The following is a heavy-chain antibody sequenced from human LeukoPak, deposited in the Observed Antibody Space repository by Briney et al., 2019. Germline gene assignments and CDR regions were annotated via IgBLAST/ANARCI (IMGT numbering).Heavy chain of an antibody. CDR2: IYHSGST. CDR1: GGSISSGGYY. D-gene: IGHD6-13*01. J-gene: IGHJ4*02. Sequence: PSETLSLTCTVSGGSISSGGYYWSWIRQPPGKGLEWIGYIYHSGSTYYNPSLKSRVTISVDRSKNQFSLKLSSVTAADTAVYYCASLSIAAAGAFDYWGQGTLVTVSS. V-gene: IGHV4-30-2*01. CDR3: ASLSIAAAGAFDY.